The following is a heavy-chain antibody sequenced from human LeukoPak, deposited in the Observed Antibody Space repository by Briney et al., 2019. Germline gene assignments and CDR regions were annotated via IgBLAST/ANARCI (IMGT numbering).Heavy chain of an antibody. Sequence: DPAGSLRLSCAASGFTFDDYAMHWVRQAPGKGLGWVSGISWNSGSTGYADSVKGRFTISRDNAKNSLYLQMNSLRAEDTALYYCAKDRGSRRYYYYGMDVWDQGTTVTVSS. CDR1: GFTFDDYA. CDR3: AKDRGSRRYYYYGMDV. V-gene: IGHV3-9*01. D-gene: IGHD3-16*01. CDR2: ISWNSGST. J-gene: IGHJ6*02.